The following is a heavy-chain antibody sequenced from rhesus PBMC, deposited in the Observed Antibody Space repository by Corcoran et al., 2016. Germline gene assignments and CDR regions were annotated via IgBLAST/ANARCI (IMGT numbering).Heavy chain of an antibody. CDR3: ARRGVVGTPLWDY. J-gene: IGHJ4*01. V-gene: IGHV4-93*02. D-gene: IGHD1-44*01. CDR1: GGSISRSSW. Sequence: QVQLQESGPGVVKPSETLSLTCAVSGGSISRSSWWSWIRPSPGKGLEWIGGIYGRGGRTEYNPAHKSRVTISRDTSKNQFARKLSSGTAADTAVEYCARRGVVGTPLWDYWGQGVLVTVSS. CDR2: IYGRGGRT.